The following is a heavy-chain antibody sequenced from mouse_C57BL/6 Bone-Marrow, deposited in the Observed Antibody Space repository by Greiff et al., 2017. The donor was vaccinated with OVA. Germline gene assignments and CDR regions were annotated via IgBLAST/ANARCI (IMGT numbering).Heavy chain of an antibody. D-gene: IGHD1-1*01. CDR1: GSTFTSYG. Sequence: QVQLKESGAELARPGASGKRSCKASGSTFTSYGISWVKKRTGQGLEWIGEIYPRRGNTYYNEKFRGKATLTADKSSSTAYTELLSLTCEDSAVYVFARGTTVVHYYAMDYWGQGTSVTVSA. J-gene: IGHJ4*01. V-gene: IGHV1-81*01. CDR2: IYPRRGNT. CDR3: ARGTTVVHYYAMDY.